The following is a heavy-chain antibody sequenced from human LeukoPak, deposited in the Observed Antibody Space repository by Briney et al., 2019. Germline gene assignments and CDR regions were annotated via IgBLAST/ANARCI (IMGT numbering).Heavy chain of an antibody. J-gene: IGHJ3*02. D-gene: IGHD4-17*01. Sequence: GGSLRLSCAASGFTFSSYVMHWVRQAPGKGLEWVAVIWYDGSNKYYADSVKGRFTISRDNSKNTLYVQMNSLRAEDTAVYYCARDRQAYGGYLDAFDIWGQGTMVTVSS. CDR1: GFTFSSYV. V-gene: IGHV3-33*01. CDR2: IWYDGSNK. CDR3: ARDRQAYGGYLDAFDI.